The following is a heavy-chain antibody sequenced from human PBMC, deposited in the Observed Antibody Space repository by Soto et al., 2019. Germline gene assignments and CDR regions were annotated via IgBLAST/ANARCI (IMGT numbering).Heavy chain of an antibody. CDR3: AREYIGGTFFSRFGMEPYYYYGMDV. CDR1: GYTFTSYA. D-gene: IGHD1-7*01. CDR2: INAGNGNT. J-gene: IGHJ6*02. V-gene: IGHV1-3*01. Sequence: GASVKVSCKASGYTFTSYAMHWVRQAPGQRLEWMGWINAGNGNTKYSQKFQGRVTITRDTSASTAYMELSSLRSEDTAVYYCAREYIGGTFFSRFGMEPYYYYGMDVWGQGTTVTVSS.